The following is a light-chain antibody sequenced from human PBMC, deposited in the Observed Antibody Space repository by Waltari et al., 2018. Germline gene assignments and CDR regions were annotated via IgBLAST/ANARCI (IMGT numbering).Light chain of an antibody. CDR1: QPVLYSANNNNY. Sequence: DIVMTQSPDSLAVSLGERATIPCKSTQPVLYSANNNNYLAWYQQKPGQPPKLLIYLASTRESGVPDRFSGSGSGTDFTLTISSLQAEDVAVYYCHQFYVAPHTFGQGTRLVIK. V-gene: IGKV4-1*01. CDR2: LAS. J-gene: IGKJ2*01. CDR3: HQFYVAPHT.